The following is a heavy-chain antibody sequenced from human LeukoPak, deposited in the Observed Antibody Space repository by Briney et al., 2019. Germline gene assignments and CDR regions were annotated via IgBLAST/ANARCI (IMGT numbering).Heavy chain of an antibody. V-gene: IGHV3-21*01. CDR3: ARGGNYDYGHYDVDY. CDR1: GFTFSSYS. J-gene: IGHJ4*02. D-gene: IGHD4-17*01. Sequence: PGGSLRLSCAASGFTFSSYSMNWFRQAPGKGLEWVSSISGSSYIYYADSVKGRFTISRDNAKNSLYLQMNSLRAEDTAVYYCARGGNYDYGHYDVDYWGQGTLVTVSS. CDR2: ISGSSYI.